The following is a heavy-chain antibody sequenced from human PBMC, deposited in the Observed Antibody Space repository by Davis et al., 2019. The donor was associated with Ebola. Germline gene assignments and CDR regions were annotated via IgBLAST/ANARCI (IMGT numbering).Heavy chain of an antibody. D-gene: IGHD4-17*01. CDR1: GGSFSGYY. CDR3: ARGSGHDYGDGLWVGKVFDY. CDR2: INHSGST. Sequence: MPSETLSLTCAVYGGSFSGYYWSWIRQPPGKGLEWIGEINHSGSTNYNPSLKSRVTISVDTSKNQFSLKLSSVTAADTAVYYCARGSGHDYGDGLWVGKVFDYWGQGTLVTVSS. J-gene: IGHJ4*02. V-gene: IGHV4-34*01.